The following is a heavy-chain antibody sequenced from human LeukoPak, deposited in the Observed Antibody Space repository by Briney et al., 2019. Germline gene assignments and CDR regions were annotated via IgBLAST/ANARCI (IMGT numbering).Heavy chain of an antibody. CDR2: MNPNSGDT. D-gene: IGHD2-2*01. Sequence: ASVKVSCKASGYTFTNYNIDWVRQATGQGLEWMGWMNPNSGDTGYAQKFQGRVTMTRDMSTSTVYMELSSLRSEDTAVYYCARDRVESSTISNWFDPWGQGTQVIVSS. CDR3: ARDRVESSTISNWFDP. V-gene: IGHV1-8*01. J-gene: IGHJ5*02. CDR1: GYTFTNYN.